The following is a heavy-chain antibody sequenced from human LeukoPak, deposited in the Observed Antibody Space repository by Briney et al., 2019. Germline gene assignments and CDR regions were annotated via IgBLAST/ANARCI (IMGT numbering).Heavy chain of an antibody. Sequence: SETLSLTCTVSGVSISSYYWSWIRQPPGKGLEWIGYIYYSGSTNYNPSLKSRVTISVDTSKNQFSLKLSSVTAADTAVYYCARVYYYDSSGYYEVFAFDIWGQGTMVAVSS. CDR2: IYYSGST. CDR1: GVSISSYY. V-gene: IGHV4-59*01. D-gene: IGHD3-22*01. J-gene: IGHJ3*02. CDR3: ARVYYYDSSGYYEVFAFDI.